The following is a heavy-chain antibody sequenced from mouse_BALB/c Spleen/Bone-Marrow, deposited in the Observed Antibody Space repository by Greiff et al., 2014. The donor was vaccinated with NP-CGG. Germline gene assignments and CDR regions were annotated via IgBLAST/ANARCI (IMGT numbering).Heavy chain of an antibody. CDR2: INPSNGGT. V-gene: IGHV1S81*02. D-gene: IGHD2-14*01. CDR1: GYTFTSYY. J-gene: IGHJ4*01. Sequence: QVQLQQSGAELVKPGASVKLSCKASGYTFTSYYMYWVKQRPGQGLEWIGEINPSNGGTNFNEKFKSKATLTVDESSSTAYMQLSNLTSEDSAVYYCTRREYYRYDRAMDYWGQGTSVTVSS. CDR3: TRREYYRYDRAMDY.